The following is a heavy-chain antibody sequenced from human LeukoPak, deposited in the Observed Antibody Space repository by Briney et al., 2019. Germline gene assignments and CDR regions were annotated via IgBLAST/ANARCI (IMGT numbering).Heavy chain of an antibody. CDR1: GFTFSNYD. V-gene: IGHV3-30*02. CDR2: IRYDGSNK. J-gene: IGHJ4*02. Sequence: GGSLRLSCAASGFTFSNYDMHWVRQAPGKGLEWVAFIRYDGSNKYYADSVKGRFTISRDNSKNTLSLQMNSLRAEDTAVYYCAQIVRSYGDYEDYWGQGTLITVSS. CDR3: AQIVRSYGDYEDY. D-gene: IGHD4-17*01.